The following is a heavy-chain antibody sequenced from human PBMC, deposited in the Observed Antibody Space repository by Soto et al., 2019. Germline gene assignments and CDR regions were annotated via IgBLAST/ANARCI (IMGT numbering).Heavy chain of an antibody. Sequence: QPGGSLRLSCAASGISISSSYMSWVRQAPGKGLEWVSLIYSGTNTYYEASMKGRFTISRDNSKNTLYLQMNRLRAEDTAVYYCARASDLLHAYFGMDVWGQGTTVTVSS. CDR1: GISISSSY. CDR2: IYSGTNT. J-gene: IGHJ6*02. V-gene: IGHV3-53*01. D-gene: IGHD3-3*01. CDR3: ARASDLLHAYFGMDV.